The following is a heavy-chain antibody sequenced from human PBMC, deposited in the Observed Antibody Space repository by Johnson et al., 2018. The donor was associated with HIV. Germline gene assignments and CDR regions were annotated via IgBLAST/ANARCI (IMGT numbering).Heavy chain of an antibody. Sequence: QVQLVESGGGLIQPGGSLRLSCAASGFTVSSNYMSWIRQAPGKGLEWVSYISSSGSTIYYADSVKGRFTISRDNSKNTLYLQMNSLRAEDTAVYYCARDGGNDYGDYVGGGALDIWGQGTMVTVSS. D-gene: IGHD4-17*01. CDR2: ISSSGSTI. V-gene: IGHV3-11*04. CDR3: ARDGGNDYGDYVGGGALDI. CDR1: GFTVSSNY. J-gene: IGHJ3*02.